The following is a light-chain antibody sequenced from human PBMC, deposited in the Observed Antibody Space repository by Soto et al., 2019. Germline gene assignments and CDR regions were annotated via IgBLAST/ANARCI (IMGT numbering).Light chain of an antibody. CDR3: SSYTGSSTHV. Sequence: QSALTQPASVSGSPGQSITISCTGTSSDVGAYNYVFWYQQYPGKAPKLMIYDVSNRPSGVSNRFSGSKSGNTASLTISGLQAEDEADYYCSSYTGSSTHVFGAGTKVTVL. CDR2: DVS. J-gene: IGLJ1*01. V-gene: IGLV2-14*01. CDR1: SSDVGAYNY.